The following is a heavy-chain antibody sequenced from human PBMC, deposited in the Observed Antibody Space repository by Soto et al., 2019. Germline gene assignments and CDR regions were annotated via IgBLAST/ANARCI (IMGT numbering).Heavy chain of an antibody. CDR1: GGSFSGYY. CDR3: ARGSGWYFY. V-gene: IGHV4-34*01. Sequence: PSETLSLTCAVYGGSFSGYYWSWIRQPPGEGLEWIGEINHSGSTNYNPSLKSRVTISVDTSKNQFSLKLSSVTAADTAVYYCARGSGWYFYWGQGTLVTVSS. CDR2: INHSGST. J-gene: IGHJ4*02. D-gene: IGHD6-19*01.